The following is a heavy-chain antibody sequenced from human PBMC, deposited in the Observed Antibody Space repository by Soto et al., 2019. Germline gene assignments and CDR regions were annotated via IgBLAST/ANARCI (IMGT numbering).Heavy chain of an antibody. CDR3: AGDVYYDNRFDP. V-gene: IGHV4-34*01. D-gene: IGHD3-22*01. CDR2: INHSGST. J-gene: IGHJ5*02. Sequence: SETLSLTCAVYGGSFSGYYWSWIRQPPGKGLEWIGEINHSGSTNYNPSLKSRVTISVDTSKNQFSLKLSSVTAADTAVYYCAGDVYYDNRFDPWGQGTLVTVSS. CDR1: GGSFSGYY.